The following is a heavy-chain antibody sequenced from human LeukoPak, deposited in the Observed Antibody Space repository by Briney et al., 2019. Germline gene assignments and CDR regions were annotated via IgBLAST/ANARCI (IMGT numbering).Heavy chain of an antibody. J-gene: IGHJ4*02. V-gene: IGHV3-9*01. D-gene: IGHD6-19*01. Sequence: GGSLRLSCAASGFTFSSYGMHWVRQAPGKGLEWVSGVSWNSGSIYYADSVKGRFIISRENAKNSLYLQMNSLRAEDTALYYCAKDIRATSVAGTSGFDLWGQGTLVTVSS. CDR3: AKDIRATSVAGTSGFDL. CDR2: VSWNSGSI. CDR1: GFTFSSYG.